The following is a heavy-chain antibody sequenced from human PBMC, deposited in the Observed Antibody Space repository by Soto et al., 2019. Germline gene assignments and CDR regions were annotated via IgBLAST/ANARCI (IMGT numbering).Heavy chain of an antibody. CDR3: ARVGGQLWFGEFGDWFDP. CDR2: ISAYNGNT. Sequence: ASVKVSCKASGYTFTSYGISWVRQAPGQGLEWMGWISAYNGNTNYAQKLQGRVTMTTDTSTSTAYMELRSLRSDDTAVYYCARVGGQLWFGEFGDWFDPWGQGTLVTVSS. D-gene: IGHD3-10*01. CDR1: GYTFTSYG. V-gene: IGHV1-18*01. J-gene: IGHJ5*02.